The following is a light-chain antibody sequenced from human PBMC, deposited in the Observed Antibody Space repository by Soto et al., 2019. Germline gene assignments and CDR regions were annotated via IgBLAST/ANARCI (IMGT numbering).Light chain of an antibody. J-gene: IGLJ1*01. V-gene: IGLV1-40*01. CDR1: SSNIGAGYD. CDR2: GNS. CDR3: QSYDSSLSGYV. Sequence: QSALTQPPSASAAPGPRVTISCTGSSSNIGAGYDVHWYQQLPGTAPKLLIYGNSNRPSGAPDRFSGSKSGTAASLAITGVQAEDEADYYGQSYDSSLSGYVFGTGTKVTVL.